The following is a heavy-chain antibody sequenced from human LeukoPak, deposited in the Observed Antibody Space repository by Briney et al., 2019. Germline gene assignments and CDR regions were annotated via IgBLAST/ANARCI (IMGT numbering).Heavy chain of an antibody. CDR3: AKNHEHGRYAGFDF. CDR2: ISGSGGST. D-gene: IGHD2-2*01. J-gene: IGHJ3*01. Sequence: PGGSLRLSCAASGFTFSGFVISWVRQAPGKGPQWVADISGSGGSTYYADSVKGRFSVSRDNSKNMVYLELNSLRAEDTVVYYCAKNHEHGRYAGFDFWAEGALVAVSS. V-gene: IGHV3-23*01. CDR1: GFTFSGFV.